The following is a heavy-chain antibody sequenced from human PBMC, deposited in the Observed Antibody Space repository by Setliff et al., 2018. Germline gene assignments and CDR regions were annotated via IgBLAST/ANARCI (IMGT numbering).Heavy chain of an antibody. CDR1: GFTFSNHG. CDR2: INAWGTTK. J-gene: IGHJ6*02. CDR3: ARDGGTAMVKTYYYGLDV. Sequence: PGGSLSLSCAVSGFTFSNHGMNWVRQAPGKGLEWVSYINAWGTTKYYADSVKGRFTISRDNAKNSLYLDLNSLRGEDMGVYYCARDGGTAMVKTYYYGLDVWGQGTTVTVSS. V-gene: IGHV3-48*03. D-gene: IGHD5-18*01.